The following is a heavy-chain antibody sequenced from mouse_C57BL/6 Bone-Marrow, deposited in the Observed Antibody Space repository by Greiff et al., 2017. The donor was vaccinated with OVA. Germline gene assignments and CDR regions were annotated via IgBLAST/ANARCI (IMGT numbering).Heavy chain of an antibody. Sequence: QVQLKESGPELVKPGASVKISCKASGYAFSSSWMNWVKQRPGKGLEWIGRIYPGDGDTNYNGKFKGKATLTADKSSSTAYMQLSSLTSEDSAVYFCARSSMVTGGSCWYFDVWGTGTTVTVSS. V-gene: IGHV1-82*01. CDR3: ARSSMVTGGSCWYFDV. D-gene: IGHD2-2*01. CDR2: IYPGDGDT. CDR1: GYAFSSSW. J-gene: IGHJ1*03.